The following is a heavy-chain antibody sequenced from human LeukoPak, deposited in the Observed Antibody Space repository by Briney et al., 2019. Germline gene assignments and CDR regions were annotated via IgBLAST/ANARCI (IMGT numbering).Heavy chain of an antibody. CDR3: AKDIGGGLLEY. D-gene: IGHD2-15*01. CDR1: GFSFGANS. J-gene: IGHJ4*02. V-gene: IGHV3-43*02. CDR2: INGDGNT. Sequence: PGGALRLSCAASGFSFGANSMHWARQVPGKGLEWVSLINGDGNTYYAASVNGRCTVSRDHSKNSLYLQLSSLRPEDIALYYCAKDIGGGLLEYWGQGTLVTVSS.